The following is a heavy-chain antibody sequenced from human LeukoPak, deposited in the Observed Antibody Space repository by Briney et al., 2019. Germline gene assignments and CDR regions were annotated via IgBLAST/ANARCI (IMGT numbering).Heavy chain of an antibody. CDR1: GFSFDVYA. J-gene: IGHJ6*03. CDR2: INWSGDRI. Sequence: GTSLRLSCAASGFSFDVYAMHSVRQAPGKGLEWDSGINWSGDRIGYAHSVKGRFTISRDNAKNSLYLQMNSLRAEDTAVYYCGRDPTAKGYDFWSGYYPSSYYYYMDVWGKGTTVTVSS. D-gene: IGHD3-3*01. V-gene: IGHV3-9*01. CDR3: GRDPTAKGYDFWSGYYPSSYYYYMDV.